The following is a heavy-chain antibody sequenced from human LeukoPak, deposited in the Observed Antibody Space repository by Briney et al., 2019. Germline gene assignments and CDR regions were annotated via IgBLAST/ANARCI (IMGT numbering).Heavy chain of an antibody. D-gene: IGHD1-26*01. CDR1: GYTFTSYD. CDR3: ARSSVGARRRIDY. CDR2: MNPNSGNT. J-gene: IGHJ4*02. V-gene: IGHV1-8*01. Sequence: ASVKVSCKASGYTFTSYDINCVRQATGQGLEWMGWMNPNSGNTGYAQKFQGRLTMTRSTSINTAYMELNSLTSEDTAVYYCARSSVGARRRIDYWGQGTLVTVSS.